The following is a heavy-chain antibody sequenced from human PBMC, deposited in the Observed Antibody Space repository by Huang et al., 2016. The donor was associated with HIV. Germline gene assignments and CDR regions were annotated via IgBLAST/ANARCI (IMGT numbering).Heavy chain of an antibody. J-gene: IGHJ4*02. Sequence: EVQLVESGGGLIQPGGSLRLSCAASGFTVSTNYMTWVRQAPGKGLEWVSLMYSGGTTYYADSVKVRFTISRDDSENTLYLHMTSLRAGDTAVYYCAKEGDTGAALGYWGQGTLVTVS. D-gene: IGHD2-8*02. CDR3: AKEGDTGAALGY. CDR2: MYSGGTT. CDR1: GFTVSTNY. V-gene: IGHV3-53*01.